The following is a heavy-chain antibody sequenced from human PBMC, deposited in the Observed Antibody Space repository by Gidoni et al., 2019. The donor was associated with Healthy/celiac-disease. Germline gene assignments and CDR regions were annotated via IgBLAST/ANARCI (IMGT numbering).Heavy chain of an antibody. J-gene: IGHJ5*02. V-gene: IGHV3-21*01. Sequence: EVQLVESGGGLVRPGGSLRLACAAGGFTFSSYSMNRVRQAPGKGLEWVSSISSSSSYIYYADSVKGRFTISRDNAKNSLYLQMNSLRAEDTAVYYCAREAVDGWFDPWGQGTLVTVSS. D-gene: IGHD6-19*01. CDR2: ISSSSSYI. CDR3: AREAVDGWFDP. CDR1: GFTFSSYS.